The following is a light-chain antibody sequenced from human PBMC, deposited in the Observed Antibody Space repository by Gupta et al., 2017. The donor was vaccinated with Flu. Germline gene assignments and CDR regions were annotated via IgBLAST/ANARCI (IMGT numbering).Light chain of an antibody. V-gene: IGKV1-39*01. Sequence: DIQMTQSPSSLSASVGDRVTITCRASQNINTYVNWYHQKPGEGPKFLIYGASILQSGVPSRFNGSGSGTDFTLTISRLQPEDFGTYYCQQFHSPPYSFGQGTRVEI. CDR2: GAS. CDR3: QQFHSPPYS. J-gene: IGKJ2*03. CDR1: QNINTY.